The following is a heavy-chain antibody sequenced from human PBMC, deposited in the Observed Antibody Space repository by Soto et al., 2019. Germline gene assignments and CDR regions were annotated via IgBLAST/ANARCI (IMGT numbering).Heavy chain of an antibody. CDR3: ARDVSGPGATYVMDV. CDR1: GYIFSSHC. Sequence: GASVKVSCKEFGYIFSSHCIYWVRQAPGQGLQWLGIINPGGGRTAYAQKFQGRVTLTRDMSTSTVYMELTSLTYDDTAVYYCARDVSGPGATYVMDVWGQGTTVTVSS. V-gene: IGHV1-46*01. J-gene: IGHJ6*02. D-gene: IGHD2-2*01. CDR2: INPGGGRT.